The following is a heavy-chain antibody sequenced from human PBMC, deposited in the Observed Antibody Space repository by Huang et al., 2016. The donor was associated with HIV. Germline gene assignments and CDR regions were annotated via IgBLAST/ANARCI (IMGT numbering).Heavy chain of an antibody. V-gene: IGHV4-34*02. D-gene: IGHD3-3*01. CDR1: GGSFTGNY. CDR2: VNDSGAT. J-gene: IGHJ6*02. Sequence: QMQLQQRGAGLLKPSETLSLTCGVSGGSFTGNYLPWIRQAPGNGLEWIGEVNDSGATNYNPSLNGRVTISRDKSNRELALNRRSVTAADTAVYYCARQWTILEWLLGLDVWGQGTTVSVSS. CDR3: ARQWTILEWLLGLDV.